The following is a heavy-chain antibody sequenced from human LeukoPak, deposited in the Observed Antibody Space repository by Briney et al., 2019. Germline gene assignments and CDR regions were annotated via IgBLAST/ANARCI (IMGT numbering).Heavy chain of an antibody. D-gene: IGHD4-17*01. Sequence: PVGSLRLSCAASGFTFYDYAMHWVRQAPGKGLEWVSAISGSGGSTYYADSVKGRFTISRDNSKNTLYLQMNSVRAEDTAVYYCAKDDPTGYYMDVWGKGTTVTISS. V-gene: IGHV3-23*01. CDR3: AKDDPTGYYMDV. CDR1: GFTFYDYA. CDR2: ISGSGGST. J-gene: IGHJ6*03.